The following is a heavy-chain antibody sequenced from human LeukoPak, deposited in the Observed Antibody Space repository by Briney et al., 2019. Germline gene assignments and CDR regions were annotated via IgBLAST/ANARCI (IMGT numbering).Heavy chain of an antibody. Sequence: TSETLSLTCTVSGGSISSGSYYWSWIRQPAGKGLEWIGRIYTSGSTNYSPTLKSRVTISVDTSKNQFSLKLSSVTAADTAVYYCAREEYSSAPVDCWGQGTLVTVSS. D-gene: IGHD6-19*01. J-gene: IGHJ4*02. CDR3: AREEYSSAPVDC. V-gene: IGHV4-61*02. CDR2: IYTSGST. CDR1: GGSISSGSYY.